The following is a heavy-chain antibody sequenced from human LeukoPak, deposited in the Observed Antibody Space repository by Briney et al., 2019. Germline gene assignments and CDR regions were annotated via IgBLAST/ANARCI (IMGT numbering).Heavy chain of an antibody. V-gene: IGHV4-39*07. D-gene: IGHD4-23*01. CDR1: GGSISSSSYY. Sequence: SSETLSLTCTVSGGSISSSSYYWGWIRQPPGKGLEWIGSIYYSGSTNYNPSLKSRVTISVDTSKNQFSLKLSSVTAADTAVYYCARVYGGRYYYYYMDVWGKGTTVTVSS. CDR2: IYYSGST. CDR3: ARVYGGRYYYYYMDV. J-gene: IGHJ6*03.